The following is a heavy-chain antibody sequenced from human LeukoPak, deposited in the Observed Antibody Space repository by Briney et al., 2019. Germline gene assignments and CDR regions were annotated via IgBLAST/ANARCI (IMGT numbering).Heavy chain of an antibody. V-gene: IGHV1-2*02. D-gene: IGHD2-2*02. Sequence: GASVKVSCKASGYTFTGYYMHWVRQAPGQGLEWMGWINPNSGGTNYAQKFQGRVTMTRDTSISTAYMELSRLRSDDTAVYYCARENHDISYQLLYDYWGQGTLVTVSS. CDR1: GYTFTGYY. J-gene: IGHJ4*02. CDR3: ARENHDISYQLLYDY. CDR2: INPNSGGT.